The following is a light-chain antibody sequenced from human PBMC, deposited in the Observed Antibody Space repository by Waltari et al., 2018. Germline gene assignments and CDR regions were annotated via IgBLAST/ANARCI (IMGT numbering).Light chain of an antibody. CDR3: QQYDNWLGT. V-gene: IGKV3-15*01. CDR1: QSIRSN. Sequence: EIVMTQSPATLSVFPGERATLSCRASQSIRSNLAWYQLKPGQAPRLLIYGASTRATGIPARFSGSGSGTQFTLTISSLQSEDFAVYFCQQYDNWLGTFGRGTKVEIK. J-gene: IGKJ1*01. CDR2: GAS.